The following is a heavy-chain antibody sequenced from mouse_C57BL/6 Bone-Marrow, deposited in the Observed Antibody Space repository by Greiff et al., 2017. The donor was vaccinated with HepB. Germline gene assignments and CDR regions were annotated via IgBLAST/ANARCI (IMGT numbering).Heavy chain of an antibody. Sequence: QVQLQQSGPELVKPGASVKISCKASGYSFTSYYIHWVKQRPGQGLEWIGWIYPGSGNTKYNEKFKGKATLTADTSSSTAYMQLSSLTSEDSAVYYCARFGIYYDNLYAMDYWGQGTSVTVSS. CDR1: GYSFTSYY. CDR2: IYPGSGNT. D-gene: IGHD2-1*01. J-gene: IGHJ4*01. V-gene: IGHV1-66*01. CDR3: ARFGIYYDNLYAMDY.